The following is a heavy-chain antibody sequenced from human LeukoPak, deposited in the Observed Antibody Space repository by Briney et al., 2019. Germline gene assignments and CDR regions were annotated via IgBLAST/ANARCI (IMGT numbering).Heavy chain of an antibody. D-gene: IGHD2-2*01. CDR2: INSDVSWT. V-gene: IGHV3-74*01. J-gene: IGHJ4*02. CDR3: VSFYETY. Sequence: GGSLRLSCAASGNYWMHWVRQAPGKGLVWVSHINSDVSWTSYADSVKGRFTISKDNAKNTVYLQMNNLRAEDTAVYYCVSFYETYWGRGTLVTVSS. CDR1: GNYW.